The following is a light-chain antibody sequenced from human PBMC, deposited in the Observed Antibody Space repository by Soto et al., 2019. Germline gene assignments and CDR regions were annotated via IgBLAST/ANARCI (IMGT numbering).Light chain of an antibody. CDR1: QSISTY. V-gene: IGKV3-11*01. Sequence: EIVLTQSPGTLSLSPGQRATLSCRASQSISTYLAWYQVKPGQAPRLLIYDASSRATGVPARFSGSGSGTDFSLTISSLEPEDVAVYYCQQYNNWPPAITFGQGTRLENK. CDR3: QQYNNWPPAIT. CDR2: DAS. J-gene: IGKJ5*01.